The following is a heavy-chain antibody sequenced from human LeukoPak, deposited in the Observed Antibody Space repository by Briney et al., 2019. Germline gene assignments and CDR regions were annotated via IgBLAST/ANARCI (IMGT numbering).Heavy chain of an antibody. CDR2: IYYSGST. CDR3: ARESAMETTDY. V-gene: IGHV4-31*03. CDR1: GGSISSGGYY. Sequence: SETLSLTCTVSGGSISSGGYYWSWIRQHPGKGLEWIGYIYYSGSTYYNPSLKSRVTISVDTSKNQFSLQLNSVTPEDTAVYYCARESAMETTDYWGQGTLVTVSS. D-gene: IGHD5-18*01. J-gene: IGHJ4*02.